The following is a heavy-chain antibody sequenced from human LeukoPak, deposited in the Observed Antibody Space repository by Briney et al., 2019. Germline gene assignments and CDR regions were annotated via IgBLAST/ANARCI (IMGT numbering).Heavy chain of an antibody. D-gene: IGHD2-2*01. Sequence: PGGSLRLSCAASGFTFDDYTMHWVRQPPGRGLEWVALITWDGDTTKYADSAEGRFTISRDNSKNSLYLQMISLRTEDTALYYCAKDNGHQLFDYWGRGTLVTVSS. CDR3: AKDNGHQLFDY. CDR1: GFTFDDYT. V-gene: IGHV3-43*01. J-gene: IGHJ4*02. CDR2: ITWDGDTT.